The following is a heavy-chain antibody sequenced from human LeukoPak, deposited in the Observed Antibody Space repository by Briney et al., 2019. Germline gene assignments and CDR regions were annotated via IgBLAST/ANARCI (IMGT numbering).Heavy chain of an antibody. CDR1: GGSFSGYY. V-gene: IGHV4-34*01. CDR3: ARDYGDYVRAFDI. J-gene: IGHJ3*02. CDR2: INHSGGT. D-gene: IGHD4-17*01. Sequence: SETLSLTCAVYGGSFSGYYWSWIRQPPGKGLEWIGEINHSGGTNYNPSLKSRVTISVDTSKNQFSLKLSSVTAADTAVYYCARDYGDYVRAFDIWGQGTMVTVSS.